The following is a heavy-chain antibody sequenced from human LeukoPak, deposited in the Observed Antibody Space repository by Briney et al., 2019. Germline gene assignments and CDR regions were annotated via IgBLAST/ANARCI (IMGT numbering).Heavy chain of an antibody. CDR1: GFTFSDYY. D-gene: IGHD1-1*01. Sequence: GGSLRLSCAASGFTFSDYYMSWIRQAPGKGLEWVSYISSSGSTIYYADSVKGRFTISRDNAKNSLYLQMNSLRAEDTAVYYCGSGTVGDRYYYGMDVWGQGTTVTVSS. V-gene: IGHV3-11*01. CDR2: ISSSGSTI. CDR3: GSGTVGDRYYYGMDV. J-gene: IGHJ6*02.